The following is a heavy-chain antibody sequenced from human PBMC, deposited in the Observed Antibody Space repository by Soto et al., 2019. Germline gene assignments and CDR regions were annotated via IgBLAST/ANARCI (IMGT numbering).Heavy chain of an antibody. CDR3: ARHSSCSSTSCYDSFKVVGEYYYYYGMDV. Sequence: PGESLKISCKGSGYSFTSYWIGWVRQMPGKGLEWMGIIYPGDSDTRYSPSFQGQVTISADKSISTAYLQWSSLKASDTAMYYCARHSSCSSTSCYDSFKVVGEYYYYYGMDVWGQGTTVTVSS. J-gene: IGHJ6*02. CDR2: IYPGDSDT. V-gene: IGHV5-51*01. D-gene: IGHD2-2*01. CDR1: GYSFTSYW.